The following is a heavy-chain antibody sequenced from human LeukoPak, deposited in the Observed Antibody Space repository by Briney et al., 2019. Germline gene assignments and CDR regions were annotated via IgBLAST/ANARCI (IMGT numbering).Heavy chain of an antibody. CDR2: IKQDGSEK. Sequence: GGSLRLSCAASGFTFSSYWMSWVRQAPGKGLEWVANIKQDGSEKYYVDSVKGRFTISRDNAKNSLYLQMNSLRAEDTAVYYCARGGGGSGSYYNFQPRSAFDIWGQGTMVTVSS. V-gene: IGHV3-7*01. J-gene: IGHJ3*02. CDR3: ARGGGGSGSYYNFQPRSAFDI. CDR1: GFTFSSYW. D-gene: IGHD3-10*01.